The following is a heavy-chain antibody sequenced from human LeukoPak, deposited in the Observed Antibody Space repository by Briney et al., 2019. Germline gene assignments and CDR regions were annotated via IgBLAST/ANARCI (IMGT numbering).Heavy chain of an antibody. D-gene: IGHD2-15*01. CDR1: GFTFSSYA. J-gene: IGHJ4*02. CDR2: LSGSGGST. CDR3: AKDHPPIYCRGGRGYSDNF. V-gene: IGHV3-23*01. Sequence: PGGSLRLSCAASGFTFSSYAMSWVRQAPGKGLEWVSALSGSGGSTYYADSVKGRFTISRDNSKNTLYLQMNSLRAEDTAVYYCAKDHPPIYCRGGRGYSDNFWGQGTLATVSS.